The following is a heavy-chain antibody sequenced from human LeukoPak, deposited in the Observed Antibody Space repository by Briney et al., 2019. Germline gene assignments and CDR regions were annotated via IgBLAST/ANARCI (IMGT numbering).Heavy chain of an antibody. CDR1: GFTFSSYS. V-gene: IGHV3-48*01. CDR3: ARGESWGSWTNWFDP. CDR2: ISSSSSTI. Sequence: GGSLRLSCAASGFTFSSYSMNWVRQAPGKGLEWVSYISSSSSTIYYAGSVKGRFTISRDNAKNSLYLQMNSLRAEDTAVYYCARGESWGSWTNWFDPWGQGTLVTVSS. D-gene: IGHD7-27*01. J-gene: IGHJ5*02.